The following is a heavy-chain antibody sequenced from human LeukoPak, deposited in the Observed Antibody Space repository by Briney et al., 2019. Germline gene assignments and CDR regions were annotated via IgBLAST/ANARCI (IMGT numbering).Heavy chain of an antibody. CDR1: GYTFTSYA. V-gene: IGHV1-3*01. J-gene: IGHJ4*02. D-gene: IGHD3-16*01. Sequence: ASMTVSCTASGYTFTSYAMHWVRQAPGQRLEWMGWINAGNGNTKYSQKFQGRVTITRDTSASTAYMELSSLRSEDTAVYYCARLLGLRRTFDYWGQGTLVTVSS. CDR2: INAGNGNT. CDR3: ARLLGLRRTFDY.